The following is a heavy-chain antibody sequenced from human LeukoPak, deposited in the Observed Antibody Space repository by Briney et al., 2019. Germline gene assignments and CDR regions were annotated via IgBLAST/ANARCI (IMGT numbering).Heavy chain of an antibody. CDR1: GFTFSSHW. CDR2: INSDGSSI. CDR3: ARAPHYSNYGPYYYGMDV. V-gene: IGHV3-74*01. D-gene: IGHD4-11*01. Sequence: GGSLRLSCAASGFTFSSHWMHWVRQAPGKGLVWVSRINSDGSSISYADSVKGRFTISRDNAKNTLYLQMNSLRAEDTAVYYCARAPHYSNYGPYYYGMDVWGQGTTVTVSS. J-gene: IGHJ6*02.